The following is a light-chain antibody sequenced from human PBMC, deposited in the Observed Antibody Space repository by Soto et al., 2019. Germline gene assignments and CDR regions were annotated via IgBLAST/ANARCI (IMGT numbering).Light chain of an antibody. CDR1: ISDIGDYNY. CDR3: SSYRSSSPLVV. CDR2: DVS. Sequence: QSVLTQPASVSGSPGQSITISCTGTISDIGDYNYVSWYQQHPGEAPKLMIYDVSNRPSGVSNRFSGSKSGYTASLTISGLQPEDEADYYCSSYRSSSPLVVFGGGTKLTVL. J-gene: IGLJ2*01. V-gene: IGLV2-14*03.